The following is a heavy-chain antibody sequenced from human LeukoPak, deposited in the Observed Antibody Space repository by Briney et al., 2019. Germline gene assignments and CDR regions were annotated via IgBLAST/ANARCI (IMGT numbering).Heavy chain of an antibody. CDR3: AKDAPVNIVVVPAANS. D-gene: IGHD2-2*01. Sequence: GGSLRLSCAASGFTFSSYGMHWVRQAPGKGLEWVAVIWYDGSNKYYADFVKGRFTISRDNSKNTLYLQMNSLRAEDTAVYYCAKDAPVNIVVVPAANSWGQGTLVTVSS. CDR1: GFTFSSYG. V-gene: IGHV3-33*06. CDR2: IWYDGSNK. J-gene: IGHJ4*02.